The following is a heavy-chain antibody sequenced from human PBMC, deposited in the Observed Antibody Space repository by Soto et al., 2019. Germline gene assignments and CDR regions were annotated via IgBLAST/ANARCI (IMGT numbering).Heavy chain of an antibody. CDR2: ISAFNGNT. CDR1: GYTLTRYG. D-gene: IGHD1-26*01. CDR3: AREDSGSYLDY. V-gene: IGHV1-18*01. Sequence: QVQLVQSGAEVKKPGASVKVSCKASGYTLTRYGISWVRQAPGQGLEWMGWISAFNGNTYYAQKLQGRVTMTTDTSTNTAYMELRSLRGDDTAVYYCAREDSGSYLDYWGQGTLVTVS. J-gene: IGHJ4*02.